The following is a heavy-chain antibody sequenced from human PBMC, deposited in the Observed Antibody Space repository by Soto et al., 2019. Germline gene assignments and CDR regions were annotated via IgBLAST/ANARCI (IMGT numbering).Heavy chain of an antibody. CDR1: GGSISTNNW. Sequence: NPSETLSLTCAVSGGSISTNNWWHWVRQPPGQGLEWIGEIYHSGSTNYSPSLKSRVTMSVDKSISTAYLQWSSLKASDTAMYYCARWATPDILTRPPFDPWGQGTLVTVSS. D-gene: IGHD3-9*01. V-gene: IGHV4-4*02. CDR3: ARWATPDILTRPPFDP. J-gene: IGHJ5*02. CDR2: IYHSGST.